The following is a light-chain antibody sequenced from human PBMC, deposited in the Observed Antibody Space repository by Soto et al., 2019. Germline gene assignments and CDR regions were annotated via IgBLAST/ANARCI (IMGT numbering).Light chain of an antibody. Sequence: QSALTQPASVSGSPGQSITISCTGASGDVGGYNFVSWYQQHPGKAPKLMIYEVTNRPSGVSNRFSGSKSGNTASLTISGLQAEDDADYYCSSYTSSNTGVFGGGTKLTVL. CDR2: EVT. J-gene: IGLJ3*02. V-gene: IGLV2-14*01. CDR1: SGDVGGYNF. CDR3: SSYTSSNTGV.